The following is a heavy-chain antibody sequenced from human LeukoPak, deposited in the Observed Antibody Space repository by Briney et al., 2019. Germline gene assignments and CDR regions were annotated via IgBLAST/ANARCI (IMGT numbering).Heavy chain of an antibody. CDR3: AREHRWLQSLYYFDY. CDR1: VYTFTSYG. J-gene: IGHJ4*02. V-gene: IGHV1-18*01. CDR2: INAYNGNT. Sequence: ASVTVSFTASVYTFTSYGISWVRQAPGQGLEWMGWINAYNGNTNYAQKLQGRVTMTTDTSTSTAYMELKSLRSDDTAVYYCAREHRWLQSLYYFDYWGQGTLVTVSS. D-gene: IGHD5-24*01.